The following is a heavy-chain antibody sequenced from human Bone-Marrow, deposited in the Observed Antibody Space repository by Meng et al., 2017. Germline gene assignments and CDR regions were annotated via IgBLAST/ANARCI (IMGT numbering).Heavy chain of an antibody. Sequence: GESLKISCAASGFTFSSYAMHWVRQAPGKGLEWVAVISYDGSNKYYADSVKGRFTISRDNSKNTLYLQMNSLRAEDTAVYYCARDLVHSSSWYLLGRTYYYYGMDVWGQGTTVTVSS. CDR1: GFTFSSYA. J-gene: IGHJ6*02. CDR2: ISYDGSNK. D-gene: IGHD6-13*01. V-gene: IGHV3-30*04. CDR3: ARDLVHSSSWYLLGRTYYYYGMDV.